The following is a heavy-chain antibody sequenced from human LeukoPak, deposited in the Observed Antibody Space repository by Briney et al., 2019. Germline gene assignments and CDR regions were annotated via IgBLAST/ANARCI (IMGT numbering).Heavy chain of an antibody. V-gene: IGHV3-66*01. J-gene: IGHJ4*02. CDR3: ARDPHNSGSGRYFEY. CDR2: FYSGGTI. CDR1: GFSVSNNY. D-gene: IGHD3-10*01. Sequence: GGSLRLSCAASGFSVSNNYMSWVRQAPGKGLEWVSVFYSGGTIRYADSVRDRFIISRDVSKNTLYLQMNSLRAEDTAVYYCARDPHNSGSGRYFEYWGRGNLVTVSS.